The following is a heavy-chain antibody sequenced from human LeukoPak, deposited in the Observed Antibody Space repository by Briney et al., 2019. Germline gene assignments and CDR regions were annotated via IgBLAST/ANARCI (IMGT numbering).Heavy chain of an antibody. V-gene: IGHV3-33*01. CDR1: GFTFSSYG. CDR2: IWYDGSNK. CDR3: ARGPAVAGNYFDY. D-gene: IGHD6-19*01. Sequence: PGGSLRLSCAASGFTFSSYGMHWVRQAPGKGLEWVAVIWYDGSNKYYADSVKGRFTISRDNSKNTLYLQMNRLRAEDTAVYYCARGPAVAGNYFDYWGQGTLVNVSS. J-gene: IGHJ4*02.